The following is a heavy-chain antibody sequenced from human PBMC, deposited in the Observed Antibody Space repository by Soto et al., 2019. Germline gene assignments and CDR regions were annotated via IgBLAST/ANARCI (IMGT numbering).Heavy chain of an antibody. V-gene: IGHV1-69*01. D-gene: IGHD3-10*01. CDR3: AREVYYYGSGSYYQTNWFDP. Sequence: QVQLVQSGAEVKKPGSSVKVSCKASGGTSSSYAISWVRQAPGQGLEWMGGIIPIFGTANYAQKFQGRVTITADESTSTAYMELSSLRSEDTAVYYCAREVYYYGSGSYYQTNWFDPWGQGTLVTVSS. J-gene: IGHJ5*02. CDR1: GGTSSSYA. CDR2: IIPIFGTA.